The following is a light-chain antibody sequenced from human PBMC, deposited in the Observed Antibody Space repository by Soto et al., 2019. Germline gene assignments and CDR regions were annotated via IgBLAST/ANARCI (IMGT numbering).Light chain of an antibody. CDR1: QSVSSSY. CDR3: QHYRTS. Sequence: EIGLTQSLGTLSLSPGERATHACRASQSVSSSYLAWYQQKPGQPPRLLIYGASSRATGIPDRFSGSGSGTDFTLTITRLEPEDFAVYYCQHYRTSFGGGTKVEIK. V-gene: IGKV3-20*01. J-gene: IGKJ4*01. CDR2: GAS.